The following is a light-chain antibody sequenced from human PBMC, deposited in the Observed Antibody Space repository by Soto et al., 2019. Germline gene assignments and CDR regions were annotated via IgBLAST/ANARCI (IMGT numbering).Light chain of an antibody. J-gene: IGLJ3*02. CDR2: EVS. V-gene: IGLV2-8*01. Sequence: QSALTQPPSASGSPGQSVTISCTGTSSDVGGYNYVSWYQHHPGKGPKLMIYEVSKRPSGVPDRFSGSKSGNTASLTVSGLQEEDEADYYCSSYTTNSTLVFGGGTKLTVL. CDR1: SSDVGGYNY. CDR3: SSYTTNSTLV.